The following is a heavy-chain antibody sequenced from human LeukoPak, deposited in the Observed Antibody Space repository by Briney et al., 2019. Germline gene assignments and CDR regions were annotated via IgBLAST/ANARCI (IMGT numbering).Heavy chain of an antibody. V-gene: IGHV4-39*06. CDR2: IYYSGTT. CDR3: ARGSPPGLITFDY. J-gene: IGHJ4*02. Sequence: SETLSLTCTVSGGSISSSSYYWGWIRQPPGKGLEWIGSIYYSGTTYYNPSLKSRVTISVDTSKNQFPLKLSSVTAADTAVFYCARGSPPGLITFDYWGQGTLVTVSS. D-gene: IGHD3-22*01. CDR1: GGSISSSSYY.